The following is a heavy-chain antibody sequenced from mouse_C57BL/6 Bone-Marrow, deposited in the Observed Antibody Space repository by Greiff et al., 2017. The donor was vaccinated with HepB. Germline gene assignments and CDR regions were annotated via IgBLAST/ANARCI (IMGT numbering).Heavy chain of an antibody. V-gene: IGHV1-81*01. CDR2: IYPRSGNT. CDR3: ARDDYYGSSYAMDY. Sequence: VQLQQPGAELVKPGASVKLSCKASGYTFTSYGISWVKQRTGQGLEWIGEIYPRSGNTYYNEKFKGKATLTADKSSSTAYMELRSLTSEDSAVYFCARDDYYGSSYAMDYWGQGTSVTVSS. CDR1: GYTFTSYG. D-gene: IGHD1-1*01. J-gene: IGHJ4*01.